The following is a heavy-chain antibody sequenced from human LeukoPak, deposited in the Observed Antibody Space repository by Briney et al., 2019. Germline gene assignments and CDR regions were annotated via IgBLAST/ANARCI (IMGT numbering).Heavy chain of an antibody. CDR2: ISSSSSYI. CDR1: GFTFSSYR. Sequence: GGSLRLSCAASGFTFSSYRMNWVRQAPGKGLEWVSSISSSSSYIYYADSVKGRFTISRDNAKNSLYLQMNSLRAEDTAVYYCARDSGYDSSEDYWGQGTLVTVSS. CDR3: ARDSGYDSSEDY. D-gene: IGHD5-12*01. J-gene: IGHJ4*02. V-gene: IGHV3-21*01.